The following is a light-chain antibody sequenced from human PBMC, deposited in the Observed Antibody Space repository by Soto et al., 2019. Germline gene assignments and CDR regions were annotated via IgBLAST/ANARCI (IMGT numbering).Light chain of an antibody. J-gene: IGKJ1*01. CDR1: QDIRKY. CDR3: QQYDNLPWT. V-gene: IGKV1-33*01. Sequence: DIQMTQSPSSLSASVGDRVTITCQASQDIRKYLNWYQQKPGKAPKLLIYDASNLETGVPSKFSGSGSGTDFTFTISSLQPEDIATYYCQQYDNLPWTFGQGTKVEIK. CDR2: DAS.